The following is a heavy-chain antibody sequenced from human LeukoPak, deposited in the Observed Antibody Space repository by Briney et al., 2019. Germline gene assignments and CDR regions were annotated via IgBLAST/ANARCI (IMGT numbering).Heavy chain of an antibody. V-gene: IGHV3-15*01. CDR1: GFTFSNDW. CDR2: IISKTDGGTT. J-gene: IGHJ4*02. CDR3: TTDWTLGTY. Sequence: GGSLRLSCAASGFTFSNDWMSWGRQAPGKGLEWVGRIISKTDGGTTDYAEPVNGSVTILRDELKNTLYLQMNSLRSEDTAVYYCTTDWTLGTYWGQGTLVTVSS. D-gene: IGHD3/OR15-3a*01.